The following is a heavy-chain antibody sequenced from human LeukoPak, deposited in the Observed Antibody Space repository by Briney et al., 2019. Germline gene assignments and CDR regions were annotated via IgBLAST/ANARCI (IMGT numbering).Heavy chain of an antibody. J-gene: IGHJ6*02. CDR1: GGSVSGYY. V-gene: IGHV4-59*02. CDR3: ARVLPYYYGMDV. Sequence: PSETLSLTCVVSGGSVSGYYWGWIRQPPGRGLEWIGYVYYSGSTNYNPSFKSRITISVDTSRNQFSLKLSSVTAADTAVYYCARVLPYYYGMDVWGQGTTVTVSS. CDR2: VYYSGST. D-gene: IGHD3-3*01.